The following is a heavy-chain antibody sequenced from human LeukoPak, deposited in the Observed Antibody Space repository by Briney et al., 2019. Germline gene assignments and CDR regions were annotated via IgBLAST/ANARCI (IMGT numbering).Heavy chain of an antibody. D-gene: IGHD5-18*01. Sequence: GGSLRLSCAASGFTFSNYAMIWVRQAPGKGLQCVSTISGGGISTYYADSVKGRFTISRDNSKNTLYLQVNSLRAEDTAVYYCAKDQRGYNKPSDYWGQGTLVTVSS. J-gene: IGHJ4*02. CDR2: ISGGGIST. CDR1: GFTFSNYA. V-gene: IGHV3-23*01. CDR3: AKDQRGYNKPSDY.